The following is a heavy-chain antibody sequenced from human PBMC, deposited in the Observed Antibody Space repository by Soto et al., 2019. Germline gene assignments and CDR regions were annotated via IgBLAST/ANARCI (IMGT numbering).Heavy chain of an antibody. CDR1: GDAFSSYA. Sequence: QVQLIQSGAAVKKPGSSVKVSCHTSGDAFSSYAMSWVRQGPGQGLEWMGGIIPMFGTPIYTEKFQGRVTISADETTRAVYMELRSLTSDDSAVYYCARSYSVTTSSYYGMGVWGQGTTIIVS. CDR2: IIPMFGTP. D-gene: IGHD4-17*01. V-gene: IGHV1-69*01. J-gene: IGHJ6*02. CDR3: ARSYSVTTSSYYGMGV.